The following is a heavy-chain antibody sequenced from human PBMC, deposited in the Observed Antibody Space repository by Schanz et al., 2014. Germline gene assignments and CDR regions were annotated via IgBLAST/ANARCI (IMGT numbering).Heavy chain of an antibody. CDR2: INPNSGDR. J-gene: IGHJ5*02. V-gene: IGHV1-69*08. CDR1: GGTFSSDT. Sequence: QVHLVQSGAEVKKPGSSVKVSCKASGGTFSSDTFSWVRQAPGQGLEWMGWINPNSGDRNYAQKFQGRVTFTADKSTSTAYMELSSLKSEDTAVYYCARGPLGTSPWGQGTLVTVSS. D-gene: IGHD5-12*01. CDR3: ARGPLGTSP.